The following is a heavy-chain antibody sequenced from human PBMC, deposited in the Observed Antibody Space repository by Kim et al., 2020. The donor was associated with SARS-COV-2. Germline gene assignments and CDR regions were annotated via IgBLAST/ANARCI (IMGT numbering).Heavy chain of an antibody. CDR1: GGSISSYY. Sequence: SETLSLTCTVSGGSISSYYWSWIRQPPGKGLEWIGYIYYSGSTNYNPPLKSRVTISVDTSKNQFSLKLSSVTAADTAVYYCTRGSSWYVGGMDVWGQGTTVTVSS. V-gene: IGHV4-59*13. J-gene: IGHJ6*02. D-gene: IGHD6-13*01. CDR3: TRGSSWYVGGMDV. CDR2: IYYSGST.